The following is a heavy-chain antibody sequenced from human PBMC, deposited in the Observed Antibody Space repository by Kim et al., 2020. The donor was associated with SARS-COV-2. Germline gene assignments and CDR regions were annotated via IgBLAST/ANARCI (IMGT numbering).Heavy chain of an antibody. J-gene: IGHJ6*02. Sequence: SQTLSLTCAISGDSVSSNSAAWNWIRQSPSRGLEWLGRTYYRSKWYNDYAVSVKSRITINPDTSKNQFSLQLNSVTPEDTAVYYCARDNWNSHSYYYYGMDVWGQGTTVTVSS. CDR2: TYYRSKWYN. V-gene: IGHV6-1*01. D-gene: IGHD1-7*01. CDR3: ARDNWNSHSYYYYGMDV. CDR1: GDSVSSNSAA.